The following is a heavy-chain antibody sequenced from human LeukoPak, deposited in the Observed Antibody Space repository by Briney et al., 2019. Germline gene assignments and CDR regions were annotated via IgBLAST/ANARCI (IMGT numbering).Heavy chain of an antibody. CDR1: GFTFTSYS. Sequence: GGSLRLSCAASGFTFTSYSLNWVRQAPGKGLEWVSSISSSSSYIYYANSVKGRFTISRDNAKNSLYLQMNSLRAEDTAVYYCARMIAPMYYYDSSGYRGLGYWGQGTLVTVSS. CDR2: ISSSSSYI. V-gene: IGHV3-21*01. D-gene: IGHD3-22*01. J-gene: IGHJ4*02. CDR3: ARMIAPMYYYDSSGYRGLGY.